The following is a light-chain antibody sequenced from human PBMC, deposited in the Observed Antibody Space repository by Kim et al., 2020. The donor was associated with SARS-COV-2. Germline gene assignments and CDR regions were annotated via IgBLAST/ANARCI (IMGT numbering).Light chain of an antibody. CDR2: YDS. CDR3: QVWDGSNDYVV. CDR1: NIGTKN. J-gene: IGLJ3*02. Sequence: APGKTARIACGGNNIGTKNVHWYQQKPGQAPILVISYDSDRPSGIPERFSGSKSGNTATLTIRRVEGGDEADYYCQVWDGSNDYVVFGGGTKLTVL. V-gene: IGLV3-21*04.